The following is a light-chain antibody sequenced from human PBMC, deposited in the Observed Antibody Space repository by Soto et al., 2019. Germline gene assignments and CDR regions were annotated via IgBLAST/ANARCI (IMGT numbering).Light chain of an antibody. CDR2: GAS. CDR1: QSVSSSF. V-gene: IGKV3-20*01. Sequence: EIVLTQSPGTLSLSSGERATLSCRASQSVSSSFLAWYQQKPGQAPRLLIYGASSRATGIPDRFSGSGSGTDFTLTISGLEPEDFAVYYCQQYGSSPWTFGQGTKVEIK. J-gene: IGKJ1*01. CDR3: QQYGSSPWT.